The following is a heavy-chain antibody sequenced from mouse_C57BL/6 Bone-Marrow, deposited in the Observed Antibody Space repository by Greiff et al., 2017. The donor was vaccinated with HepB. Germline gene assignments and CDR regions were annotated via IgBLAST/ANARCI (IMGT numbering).Heavy chain of an antibody. D-gene: IGHD1-1*01. CDR3: TRAGTVVAPYYFDY. Sequence: QVQLKQSGAELVRPGASVTLSCKASGYTFTDYEMHWVKQTPVHGLEWIGAIDPETGGTAYNQKFKGKAILTADKSSSTAYMELRSLTSEDSAVYYCTRAGTVVAPYYFDYWGQGTTLTVSS. V-gene: IGHV1-15*01. CDR2: IDPETGGT. CDR1: GYTFTDYE. J-gene: IGHJ2*01.